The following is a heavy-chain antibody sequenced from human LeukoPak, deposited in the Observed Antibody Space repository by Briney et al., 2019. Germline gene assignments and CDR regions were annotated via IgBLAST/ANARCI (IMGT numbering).Heavy chain of an antibody. CDR3: ARGPRWLHFLLGY. V-gene: IGHV1-18*01. CDR1: GYTFTSYG. CDR2: ISAYNGNT. D-gene: IGHD5-24*01. J-gene: IGHJ4*02. Sequence: AASVKVSCKASGYTFTSYGISWVRQAPGQGREWMGWISAYNGNTNYAQKFQGRVTMTRNTSISTAYMELSSLRSEDTAVYYCARGPRWLHFLLGYWGQGTLVTVSS.